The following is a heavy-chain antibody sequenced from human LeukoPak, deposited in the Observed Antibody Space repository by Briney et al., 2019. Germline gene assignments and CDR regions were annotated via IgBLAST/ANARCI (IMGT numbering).Heavy chain of an antibody. J-gene: IGHJ3*02. CDR1: GFTVSNNY. D-gene: IGHD6-13*01. V-gene: IGHV3-21*01. CDR3: ARGVAAARYDAFDI. Sequence: PGGSLRLSCAASGFTVSNNYMSWVRQAPGKGLEWVSPFSSSSSHIYYADSVKGRFTISRDNAKNSLYLQMSSLRAEDTAVYYCARGVAAARYDAFDIWGQGTMVTVSS. CDR2: FSSSSSHI.